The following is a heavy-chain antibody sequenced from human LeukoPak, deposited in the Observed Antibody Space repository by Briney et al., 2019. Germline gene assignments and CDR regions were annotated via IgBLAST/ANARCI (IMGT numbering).Heavy chain of an antibody. CDR1: GFTFSSYA. D-gene: IGHD3-22*01. Sequence: PGGSLRLSCAASGFTFSSYAMSWVRQAPGKGLEWVSAISGSGGSTYYADSVKGRFTISRDNSKNTLYLQMNSLRAEDTAVYYCATLGMIVVADTLSRDAFAIWGQGTMVTVSS. J-gene: IGHJ3*02. V-gene: IGHV3-23*01. CDR3: ATLGMIVVADTLSRDAFAI. CDR2: ISGSGGST.